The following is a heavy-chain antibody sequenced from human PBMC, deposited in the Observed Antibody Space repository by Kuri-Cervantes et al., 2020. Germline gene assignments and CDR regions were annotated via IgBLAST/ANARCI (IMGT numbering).Heavy chain of an antibody. CDR3: ARLKLRYFDWSTTGGGAFDI. J-gene: IGHJ3*02. Sequence: SETLSLTCTASGGSVSSDSYYWSWIRQPPGKVLEWIGYIYHSGSTYYNPSLKSRVTISVDRSKNQFSLKLSSVTAADTAVYYCARLKLRYFDWSTTGGGAFDIWCQGTMVTVSS. V-gene: IGHV4-30-2*01. D-gene: IGHD3-9*01. CDR1: GGSVSSDSYY. CDR2: IYHSGST.